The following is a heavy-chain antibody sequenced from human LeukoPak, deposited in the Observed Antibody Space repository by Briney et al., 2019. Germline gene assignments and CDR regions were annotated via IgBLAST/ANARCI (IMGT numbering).Heavy chain of an antibody. D-gene: IGHD1-26*01. J-gene: IGHJ4*02. Sequence: PSETLSLTRTVSSGSISSASYYWGWIRQPPGKGLEWIGTIYYSGSTYYNPSLRSRVTISVDTSKNQFSLTLTSVTAADTAMYYCTRESGPYCPFGYWGQGTLVVVPS. CDR1: SGSISSASYY. CDR2: IYYSGST. V-gene: IGHV4-39*07. CDR3: TRESGPYCPFGY.